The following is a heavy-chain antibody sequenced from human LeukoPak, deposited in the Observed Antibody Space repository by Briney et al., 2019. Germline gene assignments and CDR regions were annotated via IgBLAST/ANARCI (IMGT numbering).Heavy chain of an antibody. CDR2: IYYSGST. Sequence: PSETLSLTCTVSGGSISSYYWSWIRQPPGKGLEWIGYIYYSGSTNYNPSLKSRVTISVDTSKNQFSLKLSSVTATDTAVYYCVTYYYGSSAPKRNYWGQGILVTVSP. J-gene: IGHJ4*02. V-gene: IGHV4-59*01. CDR1: GGSISSYY. D-gene: IGHD3-22*01. CDR3: VTYYYGSSAPKRNY.